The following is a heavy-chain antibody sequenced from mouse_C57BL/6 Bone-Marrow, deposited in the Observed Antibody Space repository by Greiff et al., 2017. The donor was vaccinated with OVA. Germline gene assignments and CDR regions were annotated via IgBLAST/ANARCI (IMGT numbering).Heavy chain of an antibody. CDR3: ARDGYGSSSFYAMDY. Sequence: QVQLKQSGAELVRPGTSVKMSCKASGYTFTNYWIGWAKQRPGHGLEWIGDIYPGGGYTNYNEKFKGKATLTADKSSSTAYMQFSSLTSEDSAIYYCARDGYGSSSFYAMDYWGQGTSVTVSS. CDR1: GYTFTNYW. CDR2: IYPGGGYT. V-gene: IGHV1-63*01. D-gene: IGHD1-1*01. J-gene: IGHJ4*01.